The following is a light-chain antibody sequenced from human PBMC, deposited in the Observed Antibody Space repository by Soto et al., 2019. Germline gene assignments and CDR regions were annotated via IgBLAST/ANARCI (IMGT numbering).Light chain of an antibody. V-gene: IGKV3-20*01. CDR3: QQYGTSPWT. CDR1: QSVTNDY. J-gene: IGKJ1*01. CDR2: GSS. Sequence: EIVLTQSPGTMSLSPGERATLSCKTSQSVTNDYLAWFQQKPGQAPRLLIYGSSSRATDIPDRFSGSGSGTDFTLTINRLEPEDFAVYYCQQYGTSPWTFGQGTKVDIK.